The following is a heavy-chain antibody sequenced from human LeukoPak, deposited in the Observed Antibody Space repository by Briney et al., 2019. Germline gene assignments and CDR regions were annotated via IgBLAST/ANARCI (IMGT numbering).Heavy chain of an antibody. J-gene: IGHJ4*02. CDR2: ISAYNGNT. CDR3: ARESDTAMVKYFDY. V-gene: IGHV1-18*01. Sequence: GASVKVSCKASGYTFTSYGISWVRQAPGQGLEWMGWISAYNGNTNYAQKLQGIVTMTTDTSTSTAYMVLRSLSSDDTAVYYCARESDTAMVKYFDYWGQGTLVTVSS. D-gene: IGHD5-18*01. CDR1: GYTFTSYG.